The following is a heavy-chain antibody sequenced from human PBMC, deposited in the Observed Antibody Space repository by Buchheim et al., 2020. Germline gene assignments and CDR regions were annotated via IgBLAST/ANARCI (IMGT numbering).Heavy chain of an antibody. CDR2: INPSGGST. D-gene: IGHD2-2*01. CDR3: ARDWVVPAAIPYNWFDP. Sequence: QVQLVQSGAEVKKPGASVKVSCKASGYTFTSYYMHWVRQAPGQGLEWMGIINPSGGSTSYAQKFQGRVTMTRDTSTSTVYMELCSLRSEDTAVYYCARDWVVPAAIPYNWFDPWGQGTL. CDR1: GYTFTSYY. J-gene: IGHJ5*02. V-gene: IGHV1-46*01.